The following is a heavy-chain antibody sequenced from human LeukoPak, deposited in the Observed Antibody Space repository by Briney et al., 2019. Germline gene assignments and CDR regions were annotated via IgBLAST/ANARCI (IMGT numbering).Heavy chain of an antibody. CDR3: ARERPGGDAFDI. D-gene: IGHD2-15*01. Sequence: APVKVSCKASGYTFTSYGISWVRQAPGQGLEWMGWIGAYNGNTNYAQKLQGRVTMTTDTSTSTAYMELRSLRSYDTAVYYCARERPGGDAFDIWGQGTMVTVSS. J-gene: IGHJ3*02. CDR1: GYTFTSYG. CDR2: IGAYNGNT. V-gene: IGHV1-18*01.